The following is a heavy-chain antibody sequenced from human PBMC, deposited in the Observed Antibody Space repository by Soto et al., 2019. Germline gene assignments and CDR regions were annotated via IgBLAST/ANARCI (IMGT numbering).Heavy chain of an antibody. CDR3: ARVNEWLGALEY. CDR1: GYTFTSYD. D-gene: IGHD6-19*01. CDR2: MNPNSGNT. Sequence: QVQLVQSRAEVKKPGASVKVSCKASGYTFTSYDINWVRQATGQGLEWMGWMNPNSGNTGYAQKFQGRVTMTRNTSINTAYMELSSLRSEDTAVYYCARVNEWLGALEYWGQGTLVTVSS. V-gene: IGHV1-8*01. J-gene: IGHJ4*02.